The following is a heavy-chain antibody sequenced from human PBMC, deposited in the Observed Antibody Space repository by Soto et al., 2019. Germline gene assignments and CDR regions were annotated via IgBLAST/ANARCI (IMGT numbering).Heavy chain of an antibody. CDR1: GYTFTSHS. V-gene: IGHV1-3*01. CDR2: INAGNGNT. Sequence: QVQLVQSGAVVKKPGASVKVSCKVSGYTFTSHSIHWVRQAPGQRREWMGWINAGNGNTKYSQKFEGRVTISRDTSASTAYMDLSSLRSEDTAVYYCARDSGDYYYYYMDVWGKGTTVTVSS. D-gene: IGHD4-17*01. CDR3: ARDSGDYYYYYMDV. J-gene: IGHJ6*03.